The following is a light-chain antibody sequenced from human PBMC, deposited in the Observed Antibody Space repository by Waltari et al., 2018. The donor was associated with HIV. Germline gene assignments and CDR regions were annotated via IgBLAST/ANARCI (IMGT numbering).Light chain of an antibody. V-gene: IGLV1-40*01. J-gene: IGLJ2*01. Sequence: QSVLTQPPSVSGAPGQRVTIPCTGSSSNIRAGYDVHWYQNLPGTAPKLLIHGNTNRPSGVPDRFSGSKSGTSASLAITGLQAEDEADYYCQSYDSSLSGVVFGGGTKLTVL. CDR3: QSYDSSLSGVV. CDR2: GNT. CDR1: SSNIRAGYD.